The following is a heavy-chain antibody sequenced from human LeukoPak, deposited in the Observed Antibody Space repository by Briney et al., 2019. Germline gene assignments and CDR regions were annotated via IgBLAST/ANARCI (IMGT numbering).Heavy chain of an antibody. CDR2: ISAYNGNT. CDR3: ARSPRYYDSSGYYGY. D-gene: IGHD3-22*01. CDR1: GYTFTSYG. J-gene: IGHJ4*02. V-gene: IGHV1-18*01. Sequence: ASVTVSCKASGYTFTSYGISWVRQAPGQGLEWMGWISAYNGNTNYAQKFQGRVTMTRDTSISTAYMELSRLRSDGTAVYYCARSPRYYDSSGYYGYWGQGTLVTVSS.